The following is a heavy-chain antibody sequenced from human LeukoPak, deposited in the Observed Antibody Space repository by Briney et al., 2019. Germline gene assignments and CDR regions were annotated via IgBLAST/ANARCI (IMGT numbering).Heavy chain of an antibody. CDR2: IYSSGST. CDR3: ARDFWSGSVGFGP. CDR1: GAAISTYF. Sequence: PSETLSLTCTVSGAAISTYFWSWIRQSPGKGLEWIGYIYSSGSTKYNPSLKSRVTISVDASKNQFALTLRSLTAADTAVYYCARDFWSGSVGFGPWGQGTLVTVSS. J-gene: IGHJ5*02. D-gene: IGHD3-3*01. V-gene: IGHV4-59*01.